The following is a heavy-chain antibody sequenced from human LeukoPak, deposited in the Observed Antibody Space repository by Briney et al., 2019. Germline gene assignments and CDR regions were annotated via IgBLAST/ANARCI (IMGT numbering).Heavy chain of an antibody. J-gene: IGHJ4*02. CDR1: GFTFSSYA. CDR3: AVLLWFGELSGFDY. V-gene: IGHV3-48*03. Sequence: GGSLRLSCAASGFTFSSYAMSWVRQAPGKGLEWVSAISSSGSTIYYADSVKGRFTISRDNAKNSLYLQMNSLRAEDTAVYYCAVLLWFGELSGFDYWGQGTLVTVSS. D-gene: IGHD3-10*01. CDR2: ISSSGSTI.